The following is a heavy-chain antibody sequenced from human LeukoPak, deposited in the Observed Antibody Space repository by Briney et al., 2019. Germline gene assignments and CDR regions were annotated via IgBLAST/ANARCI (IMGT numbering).Heavy chain of an antibody. CDR2: IIPILGIA. Sequence: GASVKVSCKASGDTFSSYAISWVRQAPGQGLEWMGRIIPILGIANYAQKFQGRVTITADKSTSTAYMELSSLRSEDTAVYYCARGGYSGQSDYWGQGTLVTVSS. CDR3: ARGGYSGQSDY. D-gene: IGHD3-16*02. V-gene: IGHV1-69*04. J-gene: IGHJ4*02. CDR1: GDTFSSYA.